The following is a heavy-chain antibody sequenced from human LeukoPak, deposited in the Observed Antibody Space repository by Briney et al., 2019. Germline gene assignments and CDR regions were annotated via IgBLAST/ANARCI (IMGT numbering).Heavy chain of an antibody. J-gene: IGHJ4*02. D-gene: IGHD1-26*01. CDR1: GDSISSYY. CDR3: ARDTGSYSFDY. V-gene: IGHV4-59*01. CDR2: IFYSGST. Sequence: SETLSLTCTVSGDSISSYYWSWIRQPPGKGLEWIGYIFYSGSTNYNPSLKSRLTISVDTSKNQFPLKLSSVTAADTAVYYCARDTGSYSFDYWGQGTLVTVSS.